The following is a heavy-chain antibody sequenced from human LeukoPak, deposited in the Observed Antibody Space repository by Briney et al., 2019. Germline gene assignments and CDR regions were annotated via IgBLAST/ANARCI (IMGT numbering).Heavy chain of an antibody. Sequence: PGGSLRLSCAASGFTFSDHYMDWVRQAPGKGLEWVGRTRNKANSYTTEYAASVKGRFTISRDDSKNSLYLQMNGLKTEDTAVYYCARGTSSAGTFTPDYWGQGALVTVSS. CDR3: ARGTSSAGTFTPDY. CDR2: TRNKANSYTT. J-gene: IGHJ4*02. CDR1: GFTFSDHY. V-gene: IGHV3-72*01. D-gene: IGHD6-13*01.